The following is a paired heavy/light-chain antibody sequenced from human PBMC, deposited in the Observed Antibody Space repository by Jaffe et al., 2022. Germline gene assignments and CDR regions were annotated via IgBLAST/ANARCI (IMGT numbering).Light chain of an antibody. V-gene: IGLV3-21*02. Sequence: SYVLTQPPSVSVAPGQTARITCGGNNIGSKSVHWYQQKPGQAPVLVVYDDSDRPSGIPERFSGSNSGNTATLTISRVEAGDEADYYCQVWDSSSDHYVFGSGTKVTVL. J-gene: IGLJ1*01. CDR3: QVWDSSSDHYV. CDR1: NIGSKS. CDR2: DDS.
Heavy chain of an antibody. V-gene: IGHV3-48*01. CDR2: ITSSSNTI. Sequence: EVQLVESGGGLIQPGGSLRLSCAASGFTFSSYSMNWLRQAPGKGLEWISYITSSSNTIYYADSVKGRFTISRDNAKNSLYLQMNSLRAEDTAIYYCARDRSGGSGPYYFDYWGQGTLVTVSS. CDR1: GFTFSSYS. J-gene: IGHJ4*02. CDR3: ARDRSGGSGPYYFDY. D-gene: IGHD3-10*01.